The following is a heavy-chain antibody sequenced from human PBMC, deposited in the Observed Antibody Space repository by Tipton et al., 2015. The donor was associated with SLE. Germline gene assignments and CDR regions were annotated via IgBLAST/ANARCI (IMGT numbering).Heavy chain of an antibody. CDR2: INQDGSEK. CDR1: GFSFSTSW. J-gene: IGHJ5*02. Sequence: GSLRLSCVVSGFSFSTSWMCWVRQAPGKGLEWVANINQDGSEKYYVDSVEGRFTISRDNAHNLLYLQMNSLTTEDTAVYFCTRGRPSSDGHNYMDSWGQGTLVTVSS. CDR3: TRGRPSSDGHNYMDS. D-gene: IGHD5-24*01. V-gene: IGHV3-7*03.